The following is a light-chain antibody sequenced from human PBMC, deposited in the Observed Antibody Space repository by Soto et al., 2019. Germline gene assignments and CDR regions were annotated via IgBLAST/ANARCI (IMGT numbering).Light chain of an antibody. Sequence: SALTQPPSASGSPGQSVTISCTGTSSDIGDYNSVSWYQQCPGKAPKLMIYEVTKRPSGVPDRFSGSKSGNTASLTVSGLQAEDEADYYCSSSAGSNNLVFGGGTKLTVL. CDR1: SSDIGDYNS. J-gene: IGLJ2*01. CDR2: EVT. CDR3: SSSAGSNNLV. V-gene: IGLV2-8*01.